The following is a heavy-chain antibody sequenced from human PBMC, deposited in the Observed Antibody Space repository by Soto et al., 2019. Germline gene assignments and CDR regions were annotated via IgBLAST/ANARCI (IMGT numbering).Heavy chain of an antibody. CDR3: AREDSNYYDSSWLDD. J-gene: IGHJ4*02. CDR2: MSGSSSTT. D-gene: IGHD3-22*01. V-gene: IGHV3-23*01. CDR1: GLTFSNYA. Sequence: EVRLLESGGGLVKPGGSLRLSCATSGLTFSNYAMSWVRQAPGGGLEWVSSMSGSSSTTYYADSVKGRFTISRDRSKNTLYLQMSSLRVEDTAVYYCAREDSNYYDSSWLDDWGQGALVSVSS.